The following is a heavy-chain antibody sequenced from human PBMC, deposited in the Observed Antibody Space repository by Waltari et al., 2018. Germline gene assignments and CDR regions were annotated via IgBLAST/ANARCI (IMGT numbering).Heavy chain of an antibody. D-gene: IGHD5-12*01. CDR1: GFTLNNNY. CDR3: ARAGLGSPLQWLQLLDS. J-gene: IGHJ4*02. Sequence: EVQLVESGGGLIQPGASLRLSCAASGFTLNNNYMSWVRQAPGKGLEWVSVIYAGSGGTFYAESVKGRFTISRDNSKNTLYLDLNRLTAEDTAVYYSARAGLGSPLQWLQLLDSWGRGTLVTVSS. CDR2: IYAGSGGT. V-gene: IGHV3-53*01.